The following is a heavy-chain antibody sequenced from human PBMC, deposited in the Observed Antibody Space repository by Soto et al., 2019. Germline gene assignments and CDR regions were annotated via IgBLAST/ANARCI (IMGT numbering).Heavy chain of an antibody. V-gene: IGHV3-21*01. CDR2: ISSSSSYI. CDR1: GFTFSSYS. CDR3: ARSQDYYYGMDV. Sequence: AGGSLRLSCAASGFTFSSYSMNWVRQAPGKGLEWVSSISSSSSYIYYADSVKGRFTISRDNAKNSLFLQMNSLRAEDTAVYYCARSQDYYYGMDVWGQGTTVTVSS. J-gene: IGHJ6*02.